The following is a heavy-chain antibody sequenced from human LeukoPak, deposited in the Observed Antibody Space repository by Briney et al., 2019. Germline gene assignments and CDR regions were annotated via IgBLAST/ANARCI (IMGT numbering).Heavy chain of an antibody. D-gene: IGHD5-18*01. CDR1: AFTFRPYA. J-gene: IGHJ4*02. CDR2: VSGSGGST. CDR3: AAMVDDY. V-gene: IGHV3-23*01. Sequence: GGSLRLSCAASAFTFRPYAMIWVRQAPGKGLEWVSTVSGSGGSTYYADSVEGRFTISRDTSENTLYLQMNTLRADDTSVYYCAAMVDDYWGQGTLVTVSS.